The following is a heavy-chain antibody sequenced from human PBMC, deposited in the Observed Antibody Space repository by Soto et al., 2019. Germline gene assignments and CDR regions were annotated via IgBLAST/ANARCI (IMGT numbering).Heavy chain of an antibody. CDR3: ARAWGFSSVWYGSFSY. Sequence: PSQTLSLTCAISGDSVSSNRAAWNWIRQSPSRGLEWLGRTYYRSKWYNDYAVSVKSRITINPDTSKNQFSLQLNSVTPEDTAVYYCARAWGFSSVWYGSFSYWGQRTLVTVSS. V-gene: IGHV6-1*01. CDR1: GDSVSSNRAA. D-gene: IGHD6-19*01. CDR2: TYYRSKWYN. J-gene: IGHJ4*02.